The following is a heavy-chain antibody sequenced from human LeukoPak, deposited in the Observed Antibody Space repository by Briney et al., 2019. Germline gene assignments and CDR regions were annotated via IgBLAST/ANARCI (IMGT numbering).Heavy chain of an antibody. CDR3: ASWSRDGYNRLDY. Sequence: PGGSLRLSCAASGLTFSSYWMSWVRQAPGKGLEWVANIKQDGSEKYYVDSVKGRFTISRDNAKNSLYLQMNSLRAEDTAVYYCASWSRDGYNRLDYWGQGTLVTVSS. D-gene: IGHD5-24*01. J-gene: IGHJ4*02. CDR2: IKQDGSEK. V-gene: IGHV3-7*01. CDR1: GLTFSSYW.